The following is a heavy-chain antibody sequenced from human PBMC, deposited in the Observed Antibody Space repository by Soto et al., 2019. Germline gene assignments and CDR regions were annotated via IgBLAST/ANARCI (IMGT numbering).Heavy chain of an antibody. V-gene: IGHV1-18*01. J-gene: IGHJ6*02. Sequence: GASVKVSCKASGYTFTSYGISWVRQAPGQGLEWMGWINAYNGNTNYAQKLQGRVTMTTDTSTSTAYMELRSLRSDDTAVYYCARDKYANYDFWSGPNYYYYGMDVWGQGTTVTVS. CDR3: ARDKYANYDFWSGPNYYYYGMDV. CDR2: INAYNGNT. D-gene: IGHD3-3*01. CDR1: GYTFTSYG.